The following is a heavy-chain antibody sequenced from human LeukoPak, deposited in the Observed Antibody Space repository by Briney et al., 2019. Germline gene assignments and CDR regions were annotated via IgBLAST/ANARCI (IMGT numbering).Heavy chain of an antibody. Sequence: GGSLRLSCAASGFTLSTYGMTWVRQAPGKGLEWDSGISGSGDNTWYADSVKGRFTISRDNSKKTLYLQMHSLRAEDTAVYYCAKASVWTMVRVVSYFDDWGQGIQVTVSS. J-gene: IGHJ4*02. CDR1: GFTLSTYG. V-gene: IGHV3-23*01. D-gene: IGHD3-10*01. CDR3: AKASVWTMVRVVSYFDD. CDR2: ISGSGDNT.